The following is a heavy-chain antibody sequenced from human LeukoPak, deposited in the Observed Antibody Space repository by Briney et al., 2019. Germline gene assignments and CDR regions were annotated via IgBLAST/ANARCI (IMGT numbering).Heavy chain of an antibody. Sequence: ASVKVSCKVSGYTLTELSMHWVRQAPGKGLEGMGGFDPEDGETIYAQKFQGRVTMTEDTSTDTTYMELSSLRSEDTAVYYCATYYDSSGYYFDYWGQGTLVTVSS. CDR1: GYTLTELS. V-gene: IGHV1-24*01. J-gene: IGHJ4*02. CDR3: ATYYDSSGYYFDY. CDR2: FDPEDGET. D-gene: IGHD3-22*01.